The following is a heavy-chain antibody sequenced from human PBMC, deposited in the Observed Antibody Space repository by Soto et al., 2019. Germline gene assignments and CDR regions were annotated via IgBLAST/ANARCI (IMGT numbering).Heavy chain of an antibody. J-gene: IGHJ4*02. CDR1: GYTFTSYG. CDR2: ISGYNGNT. Sequence: QVQLVQSGAEVKKPGASVKVSCKASGYTFTSYGIIWVRQAPGQGLEWMGWISGYNGNTNYAQKLQGRVTMTTDTSTSTAYMELRSLRSDDTAVYYCARGNSPLIAVAGPFDYWGQGTLVTVSS. V-gene: IGHV1-18*01. CDR3: ARGNSPLIAVAGPFDY. D-gene: IGHD6-19*01.